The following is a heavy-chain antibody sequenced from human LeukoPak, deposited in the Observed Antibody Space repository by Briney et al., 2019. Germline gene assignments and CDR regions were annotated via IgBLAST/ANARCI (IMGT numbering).Heavy chain of an antibody. V-gene: IGHV1-8*03. Sequence: ASVKVSCKASGYTFTSYVINWVRQATGQGLEWMGWMNPNSGNTGYAQKFQGRVTITRNTSISTAYMELSSLRSEDTAVYYCAREVAVAIFGVVIKSRAFDIWGQGTMVTVSS. CDR3: AREVAVAIFGVVIKSRAFDI. J-gene: IGHJ3*02. D-gene: IGHD3-3*01. CDR2: MNPNSGNT. CDR1: GYTFTSYV.